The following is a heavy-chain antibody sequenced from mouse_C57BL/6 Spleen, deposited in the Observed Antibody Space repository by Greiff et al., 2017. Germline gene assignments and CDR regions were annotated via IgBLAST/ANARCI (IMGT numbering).Heavy chain of an antibody. J-gene: IGHJ4*01. CDR1: GYTFTDYE. Sequence: VQLQQSGAELVRPGASVTLSCKASGYTFTDYEMHWVKQTPVHGLEWIGAIDPETGGTAYNQKFKGKAILTADKSSSTAYMELRSLTSEDSAVYYCTRDRLITTVVAPYAMDYWGQGTSVTVSS. CDR3: TRDRLITTVVAPYAMDY. D-gene: IGHD1-1*01. V-gene: IGHV1-15*01. CDR2: IDPETGGT.